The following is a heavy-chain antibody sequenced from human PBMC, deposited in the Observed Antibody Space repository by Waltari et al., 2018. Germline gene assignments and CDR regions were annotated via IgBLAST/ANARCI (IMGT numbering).Heavy chain of an antibody. D-gene: IGHD2-2*01. V-gene: IGHV4-34*01. Sequence: QVQLQQWGAVLLKPSETLSLTCAVYGGSFSGYYWSWIRQPPGKGLEWIGEINHSGSTNYNPSLKSRVTISVDTSKNQFSLKLSSVTAADTAVYYCARGWRYCSSTSCYASYYYYMDVWGKGTTVTVSS. J-gene: IGHJ6*03. CDR2: INHSGST. CDR3: ARGWRYCSSTSCYASYYYYMDV. CDR1: GGSFSGYY.